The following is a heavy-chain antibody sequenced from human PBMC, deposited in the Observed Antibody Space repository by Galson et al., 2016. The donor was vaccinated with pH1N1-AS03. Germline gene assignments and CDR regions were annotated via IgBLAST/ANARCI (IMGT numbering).Heavy chain of an antibody. CDR2: VSSDGSRT. D-gene: IGHD3-22*01. V-gene: IGHV3-74*03. CDR3: AREGRVSESDGYYRPLDL. J-gene: IGHJ2*01. Sequence: SLRLSCAASAFSFSRHWMHWVRQAPGKGLVWVSRVSSDGSRTTYTDSVKGRFSISRDNAQNMLYLELNSLRDEDTALYFCAREGRVSESDGYYRPLDLWGRGTLVTVSS. CDR1: AFSFSRHW.